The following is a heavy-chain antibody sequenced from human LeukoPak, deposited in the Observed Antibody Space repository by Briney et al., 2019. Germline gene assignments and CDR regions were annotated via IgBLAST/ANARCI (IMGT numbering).Heavy chain of an antibody. CDR2: IYYSGST. CDR1: GGSISSSSYY. J-gene: IGHJ5*02. Sequence: SETLSLTCTVSGGSISSSSYYWGWIRQPPGKGLEWIGSIYYSGSTYYNPSLKSRVTISVDTSKNQFSLKLSSVTAADTAVYYCAVRGDHYNWFDPWGQGTLVTVSS. V-gene: IGHV4-39*07. CDR3: AVRGDHYNWFDP. D-gene: IGHD3-10*01.